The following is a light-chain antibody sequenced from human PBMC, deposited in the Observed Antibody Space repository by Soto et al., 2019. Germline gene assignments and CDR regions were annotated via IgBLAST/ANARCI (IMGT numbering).Light chain of an antibody. CDR3: QVWDSSTGGAV. J-gene: IGLJ2*01. CDR1: NIENKN. V-gene: IGLV3-9*01. CDR2: RDN. Sequence: SYELTQPLSVSVALGQTARITCGGNNIENKNVHWYHQKPGQAPVLVIYRDNNRPSGIPERISGSNSGNTATLTISRAQAGDEADYHGQVWDSSTGGAVFGGGTKLTVL.